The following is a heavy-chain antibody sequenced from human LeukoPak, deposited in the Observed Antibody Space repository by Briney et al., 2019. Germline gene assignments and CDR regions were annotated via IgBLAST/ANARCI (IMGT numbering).Heavy chain of an antibody. CDR2: ISTDGSST. D-gene: IGHD7-27*01. CDR3: ARAWGY. V-gene: IGHV3-74*01. Sequence: PGGSLRLSCSASGFTFSSYWMHWVRQAPGKGLVWVSRISTDGSSTDYADSVRGRFTVSRDNAKNTLYLQVNSLRADDTAVYYCARAWGYWGQGTLVTVSS. CDR1: GFTFSSYW. J-gene: IGHJ4*02.